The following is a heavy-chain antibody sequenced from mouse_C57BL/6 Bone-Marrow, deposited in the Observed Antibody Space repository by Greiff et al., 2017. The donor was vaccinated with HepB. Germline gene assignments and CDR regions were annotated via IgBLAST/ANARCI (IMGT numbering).Heavy chain of an antibody. V-gene: IGHV5-6*01. Sequence: VQLKESGGDLVKPGGSLKLSCAASGFTFSSYGMSWVRQTPDKRLEWVATISSGGSYTYYPDSVKGRFTISRDNAKNTLHLQMSSLKSEDTAMYYCARHVITTVVDPYWYFDVWGTGTTVTVSS. CDR1: GFTFSSYG. CDR2: ISSGGSYT. CDR3: ARHVITTVVDPYWYFDV. D-gene: IGHD1-1*01. J-gene: IGHJ1*03.